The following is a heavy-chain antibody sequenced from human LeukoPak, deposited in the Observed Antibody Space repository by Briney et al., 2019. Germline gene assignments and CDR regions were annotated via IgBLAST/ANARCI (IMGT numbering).Heavy chain of an antibody. V-gene: IGHV4-59*01. D-gene: IGHD5-18*01. Sequence: SETLSLTCTVSGGSISSSSWSWLRQPPGKGLEWIGYIYYNGGTNYNPSLKSRVTISIDTSKNQFSLKLSSVTAADTAVFYCARGGYSYGPWGQGTLVTVSS. CDR2: IYYNGGT. CDR1: GGSISSSS. CDR3: ARGGYSYGP. J-gene: IGHJ5*02.